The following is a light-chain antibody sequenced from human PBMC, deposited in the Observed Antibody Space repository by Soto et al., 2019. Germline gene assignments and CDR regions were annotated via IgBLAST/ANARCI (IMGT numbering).Light chain of an antibody. CDR3: QQRSNWPPA. V-gene: IGKV3-11*01. CDR1: QSVSSY. Sequence: EIVLTQSPATLSLSPGERATLSCRASQSVSSYLAWYQQKPGQAPRLLIYDASNTATGIPARFSGSGSGTDFTLPISSLEPEDFAVYYCQQRSNWPPAFGPGTKVDIK. CDR2: DAS. J-gene: IGKJ3*01.